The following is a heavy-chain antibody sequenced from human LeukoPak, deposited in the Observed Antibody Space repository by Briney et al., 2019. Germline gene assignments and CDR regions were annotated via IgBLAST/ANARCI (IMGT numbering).Heavy chain of an antibody. Sequence: GASVKVSCKASGGTFNSYAISWVRQAPGQGLEWMGGIIPIFGTANYAQKFQGRVTITADESTSTAYMELSSLRSEDTAVYYCARDRPSQTYYYDSSGYSTPRFFDIWGQGTMVTVSS. D-gene: IGHD3-22*01. CDR1: GGTFNSYA. CDR2: IIPIFGTA. V-gene: IGHV1-69*13. J-gene: IGHJ3*02. CDR3: ARDRPSQTYYYDSSGYSTPRFFDI.